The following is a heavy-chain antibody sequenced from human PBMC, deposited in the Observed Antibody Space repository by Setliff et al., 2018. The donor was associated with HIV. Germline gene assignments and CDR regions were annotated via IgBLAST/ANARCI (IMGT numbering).Heavy chain of an antibody. CDR2: IHHSGTA. J-gene: IGHJ4*02. CDR3: ARRRSSGWYHYFDY. V-gene: IGHV4-39*07. CDR1: GGSITRTPYY. D-gene: IGHD6-19*01. Sequence: SETLSLTCTVSGGSITRTPYYWGWIRQPPGKGLEWIGSIHHSGTAYDNPSLKSRVTISVDTSKNQFSLKLSSVTAADTAVYYCARRRSSGWYHYFDYWGQGTLVTVSS.